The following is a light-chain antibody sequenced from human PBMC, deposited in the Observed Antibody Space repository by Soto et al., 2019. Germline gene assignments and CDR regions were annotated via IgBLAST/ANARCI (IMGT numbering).Light chain of an antibody. CDR1: QDINNY. Sequence: DIQMTQSPSSLSAYVGDRVTITCQASQDINNYLNWYQQKPGKAPKVLIYDASNLQRGVPSRFSGSASGTEFPFTISSLKPEDFATYFCQQYDNLITFGQGTRLEIK. CDR3: QQYDNLIT. V-gene: IGKV1-33*01. J-gene: IGKJ5*01. CDR2: DAS.